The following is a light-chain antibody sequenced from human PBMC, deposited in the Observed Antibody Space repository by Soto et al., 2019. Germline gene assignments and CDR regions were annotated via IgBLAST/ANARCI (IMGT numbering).Light chain of an antibody. Sequence: QSALTQPASVSGSPGQSITISCTGTSSDVGAYNYVSWYQQHPGKVPKLMIYEVSNRPPGVSNQFSGSKSGNTASLTISGLQAEDEADYYCSSYTSSSTLEVFGTGTKLTVL. CDR2: EVS. J-gene: IGLJ1*01. CDR1: SSDVGAYNY. V-gene: IGLV2-14*01. CDR3: SSYTSSSTLEV.